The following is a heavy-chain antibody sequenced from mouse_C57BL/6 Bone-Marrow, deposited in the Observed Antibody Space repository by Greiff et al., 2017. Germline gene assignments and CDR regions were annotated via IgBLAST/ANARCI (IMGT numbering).Heavy chain of an antibody. CDR2: IYPRGGNT. D-gene: IGHD5-1*01. CDR1: GYTFTSYG. J-gene: IGHJ3*01. V-gene: IGHV1-81*01. Sequence: VKLMESGAELARPGASVKLSCKASGYTFTSYGISWVKQRTGQGLEWIGGIYPRGGNTYYNEKFKGKATLTADKSSSTAYMELRSLTSEDSAVYFCARSDSTLPWFAYWGQGTLVIVSA. CDR3: ARSDSTLPWFAY.